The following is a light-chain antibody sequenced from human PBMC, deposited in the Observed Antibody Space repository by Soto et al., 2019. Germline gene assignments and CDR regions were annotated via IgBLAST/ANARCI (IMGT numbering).Light chain of an antibody. V-gene: IGKV3-20*01. J-gene: IGKJ1*01. Sequence: EILLTQSPGTLSLSPGERATLSCGASQSVSNNYLAWYKQKPGQAPRLPIYGASNRATGIPDRLSGSGSGTEFTLTISRMEPEDFAVYYCQQYGSSGTFGQGTKVDIK. CDR1: QSVSNNY. CDR2: GAS. CDR3: QQYGSSGT.